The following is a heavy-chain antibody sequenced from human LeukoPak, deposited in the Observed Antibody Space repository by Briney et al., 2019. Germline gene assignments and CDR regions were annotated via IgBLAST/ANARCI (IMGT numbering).Heavy chain of an antibody. CDR1: GFTFSSYE. CDR2: ISSSGSTI. Sequence: GSLRLSCAASGFTFSSYEMNWVRQAPGTGLEWVSYISSSGSTIYYADSVKGRFTISRDNAKNSLYLQMNSLRAEDTAAYYCARDLGEQLEPNAEYFQHWGQDTLVTVSS. CDR3: ARDLGEQLEPNAEYFQH. J-gene: IGHJ1*01. D-gene: IGHD6-13*01. V-gene: IGHV3-48*03.